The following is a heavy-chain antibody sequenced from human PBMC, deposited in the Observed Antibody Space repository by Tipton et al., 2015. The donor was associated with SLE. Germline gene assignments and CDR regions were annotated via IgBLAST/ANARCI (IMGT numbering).Heavy chain of an antibody. Sequence: TLSLTCAVDGGSLSGYWWSWIRQPPGKGLEWIGEIFHSGRSNYNPSLKSRITISVDTSKNQFSLKLSSVTAADTAVYYCARGSYGTDAFDIWGQGTMVTVSS. J-gene: IGHJ3*02. CDR3: ARGSYGTDAFDI. CDR2: IFHSGRS. CDR1: GGSLSGYW. V-gene: IGHV4-34*01. D-gene: IGHD3-10*01.